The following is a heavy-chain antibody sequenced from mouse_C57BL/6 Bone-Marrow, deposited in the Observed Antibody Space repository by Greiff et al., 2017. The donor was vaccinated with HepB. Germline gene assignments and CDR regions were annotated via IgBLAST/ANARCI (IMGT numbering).Heavy chain of an antibody. V-gene: IGHV5-4*01. CDR3: ARDHYYGSSWYYFDY. CDR2: ISDGGSYT. CDR1: GFTFSSYA. J-gene: IGHJ2*01. Sequence: EVQGVESGGGLVKPGGSLKLSCAASGFTFSSYAMSWVRQTPEKRLEWVATISDGGSYTYYPDNVKGRFTISRDNAKNNLYLQMSHLKSEDTAMYYCARDHYYGSSWYYFDYWGQGTTLTVSS. D-gene: IGHD1-1*01.